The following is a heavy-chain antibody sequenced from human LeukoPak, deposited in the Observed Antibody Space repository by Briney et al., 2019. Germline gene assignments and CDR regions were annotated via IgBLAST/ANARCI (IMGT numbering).Heavy chain of an antibody. Sequence: ASVKVSCKASGYTFTSYYMHWVRQAPGQGLEWMGIINPSGGSTSYAQKFQGRVTMTRDTSTSTVYMELSSLRSEDTAVYYCARSPTMIVVVTHFDYWGQGTLVTVSS. CDR2: INPSGGST. J-gene: IGHJ4*02. CDR1: GYTFTSYY. D-gene: IGHD3-22*01. CDR3: ARSPTMIVVVTHFDY. V-gene: IGHV1-46*01.